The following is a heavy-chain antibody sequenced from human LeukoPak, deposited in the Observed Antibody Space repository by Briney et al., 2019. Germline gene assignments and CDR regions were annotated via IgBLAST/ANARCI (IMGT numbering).Heavy chain of an antibody. D-gene: IGHD5-12*01. V-gene: IGHV4-30-2*01. CDR3: ARDRSYSPFDP. J-gene: IGHJ5*02. CDR2: IYHSGST. Sequence: PSETLSLTCAVSGGSISSGGYSWSWIRQPPGKGLEWIGYIYHSGSTYYNPSLKSRVTISVDRSKNQFSLKLSSVTAADTAVYYCARDRSYSPFDPWGQGTLVTVSS. CDR1: GGSISSGGYS.